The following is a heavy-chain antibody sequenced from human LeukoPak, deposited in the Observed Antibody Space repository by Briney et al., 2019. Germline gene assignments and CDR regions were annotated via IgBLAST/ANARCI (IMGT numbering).Heavy chain of an antibody. D-gene: IGHD5-18*01. J-gene: IGHJ4*02. V-gene: IGHV3-53*01. CDR3: ARVDRGYSYGPLGHFDY. CDR2: IYSGGST. CDR1: GFTVSSNY. Sequence: GGSLRLSCAASGFTVSSNYMSWVRQASGKGLEWVSVIYSGGSTYYADSVKGRFTISRDNSKNTLYLQMNSLRAEDTAVYYCARVDRGYSYGPLGHFDYWGQGTLVTVSS.